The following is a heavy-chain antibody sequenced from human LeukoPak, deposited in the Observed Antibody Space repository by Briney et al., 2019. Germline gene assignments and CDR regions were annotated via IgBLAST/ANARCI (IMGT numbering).Heavy chain of an antibody. V-gene: IGHV3-21*01. CDR2: ISSSSNYI. CDR3: ARDLVGATFDY. CDR1: GFTFSSYS. J-gene: IGHJ4*02. Sequence: PGGSLRLSCAASGFTFSSYSMNWVRQAPGRGLEWVSSISSSSNYIYYADSVKGRFTISRDNAKNSLYLQMNSLRAEDTAVYYCARDLVGATFDYWGQGTLVTVSS. D-gene: IGHD1-26*01.